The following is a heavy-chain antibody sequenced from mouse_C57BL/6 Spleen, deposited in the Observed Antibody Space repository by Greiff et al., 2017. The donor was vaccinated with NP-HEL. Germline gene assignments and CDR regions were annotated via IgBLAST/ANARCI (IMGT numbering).Heavy chain of an antibody. J-gene: IGHJ2*01. CDR2: IDPSDSYT. V-gene: IGHV1-69*01. CDR1: GYTFTSYW. CDR3: ARAAHYYGSSLYYFDY. Sequence: QVQLQQSGAELVMPGASVKLSCKASGYTFTSYWMHWVKQRPGQGLEWIGEIDPSDSYTNYTQKFKGKSTLTVDKSSSTAYMQLSSLTSEDSAVYYCARAAHYYGSSLYYFDYWGQGTTLTVSS. D-gene: IGHD1-1*01.